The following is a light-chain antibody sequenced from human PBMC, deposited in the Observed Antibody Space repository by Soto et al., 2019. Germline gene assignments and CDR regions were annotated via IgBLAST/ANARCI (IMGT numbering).Light chain of an antibody. J-gene: IGKJ1*01. Sequence: EIVLTQSPGTLSLSPGERATLSCRASQSVNSNYLAWYQQRPGQAPRLLIYGASRRATGIPGRFSGSGSGTDFTLTISRLEPEDFAVYYCQQYGSSPRTFGQGTNVEIK. V-gene: IGKV3-20*01. CDR3: QQYGSSPRT. CDR1: QSVNSNY. CDR2: GAS.